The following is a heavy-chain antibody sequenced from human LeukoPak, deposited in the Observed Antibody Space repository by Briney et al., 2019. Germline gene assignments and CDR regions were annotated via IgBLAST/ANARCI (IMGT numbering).Heavy chain of an antibody. Sequence: SETLSLTCTVSGGSISSYYWSWIRQPAGKGLEWIGRIYTSESTNYNPSLKSRVTISVDTSRNQFSLKLSSVTAADTAVYYCARVRVSAVGRGSWFDPWGLGTLVTVSS. CDR2: IYTSEST. J-gene: IGHJ5*02. CDR3: ARVRVSAVGRGSWFDP. CDR1: GGSISSYY. D-gene: IGHD6-13*01. V-gene: IGHV4-4*07.